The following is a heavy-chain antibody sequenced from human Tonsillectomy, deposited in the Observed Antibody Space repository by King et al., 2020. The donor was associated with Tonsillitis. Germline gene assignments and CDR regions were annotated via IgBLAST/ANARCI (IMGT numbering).Heavy chain of an antibody. V-gene: IGHV1-69*01. CDR1: GGTFSSYA. Sequence: VQLVQSGTEVKKPGSSVKVSCKASGGTFSSYAISWVRQAPGQGLEWMGGIIPMFGTANYAQKFQGRVTITADESTSTAYMELSSLRSADTAVYYCARGGPLSNIFDVWGQGTMVTVSS. J-gene: IGHJ3*01. CDR3: ARGGPLSNIFDV. D-gene: IGHD3-16*02. CDR2: IIPMFGTA.